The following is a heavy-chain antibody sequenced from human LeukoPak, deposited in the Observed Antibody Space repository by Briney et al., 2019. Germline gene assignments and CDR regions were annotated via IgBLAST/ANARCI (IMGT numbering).Heavy chain of an antibody. Sequence: SETLSLTCAVYGGSFSGYYWSWMRQPPGKGLEWIGEINHSGSTNYNPSLKSRVTMSVDTSKNQFSLKLSSVTAADTAVYYCARETVRGVYFDYWGQGTLVTVSS. CDR3: ARETVRGVYFDY. CDR1: GGSFSGYY. J-gene: IGHJ4*02. D-gene: IGHD3-10*01. V-gene: IGHV4-34*01. CDR2: INHSGST.